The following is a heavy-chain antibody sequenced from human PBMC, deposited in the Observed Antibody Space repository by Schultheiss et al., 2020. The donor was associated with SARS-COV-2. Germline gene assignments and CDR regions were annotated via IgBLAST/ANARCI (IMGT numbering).Heavy chain of an antibody. CDR2: ISSNGGST. D-gene: IGHD6-19*01. Sequence: GGSLRLSCSASGFTFSSYAMHWVRQAPGKGLEYVSAISSNGGSTYYADSVKGRFTISRDNSKNTLYLQMNSLRAEDTAVYYCAKDITGYSSGWNYWGQGTLVTVSS. V-gene: IGHV3-64*04. CDR1: GFTFSSYA. CDR3: AKDITGYSSGWNY. J-gene: IGHJ4*02.